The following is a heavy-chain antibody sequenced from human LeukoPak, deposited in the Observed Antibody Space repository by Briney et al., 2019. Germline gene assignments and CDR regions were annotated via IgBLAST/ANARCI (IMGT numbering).Heavy chain of an antibody. Sequence: ASVKVSCKASGYTFTSYDINWVRQATGQGLEWMGWMNPNSGNTGYAQKFQGRVTITRNTSTSTAYMELSSLRSEDTAVYYCASGQIVGANDYWGQGTLVTVSS. V-gene: IGHV1-8*03. CDR3: ASGQIVGANDY. CDR1: GYTFTSYD. CDR2: MNPNSGNT. J-gene: IGHJ4*02. D-gene: IGHD1-26*01.